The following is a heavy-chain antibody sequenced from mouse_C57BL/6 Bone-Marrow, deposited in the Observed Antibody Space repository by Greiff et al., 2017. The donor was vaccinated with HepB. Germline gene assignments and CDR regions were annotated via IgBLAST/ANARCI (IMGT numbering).Heavy chain of an antibody. CDR2: SRNKANDYTT. CDR3: ARDYGRGAMDY. CDR1: GFTFSDFY. J-gene: IGHJ4*01. D-gene: IGHD1-1*01. Sequence: DVKLVESGGGLVQSGRSLRLSCATSGFTFSDFYMEWVRQAPGKGLEWIAASRNKANDYTTEYSASVKGRFIVSRDTSQSILYLQMNALRAEDTAIYYCARDYGRGAMDYWGQGTSVTVSS. V-gene: IGHV7-1*01.